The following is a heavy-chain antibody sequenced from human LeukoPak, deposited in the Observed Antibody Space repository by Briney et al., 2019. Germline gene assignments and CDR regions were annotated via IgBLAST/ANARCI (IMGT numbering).Heavy chain of an antibody. CDR2: INPNSGGT. V-gene: IGHV1-2*02. CDR1: GYTFTGYY. Sequence: ASVKVSCKASGYTFTGYYMHWVRQAPGQGLEWVGWINPNSGGTNYAQKFQGRVTMTRDTSISTAYMELSRLRSDDTAVYYCATDSSGYWEGYFDYWGQGTLVTVSS. D-gene: IGHD3-22*01. J-gene: IGHJ4*02. CDR3: ATDSSGYWEGYFDY.